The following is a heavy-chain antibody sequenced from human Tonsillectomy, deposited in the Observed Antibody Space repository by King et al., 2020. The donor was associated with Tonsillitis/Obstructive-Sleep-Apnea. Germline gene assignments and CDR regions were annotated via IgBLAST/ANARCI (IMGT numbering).Heavy chain of an antibody. J-gene: IGHJ4*02. Sequence: VQLVQSGEEVKKPGESLKISCAGSAYNFSTYWIGWVRQVPGKGLEWMGNIYPGDSDSRYNPSFRGQVTISADKSINTAYLQWISLKASDTAMYYCARRRQLDDSFYSWGQGTLITVSS. D-gene: IGHD6-6*01. CDR3: ARRRQLDDSFYS. CDR2: IYPGDSDS. V-gene: IGHV5-51*01. CDR1: AYNFSTYW.